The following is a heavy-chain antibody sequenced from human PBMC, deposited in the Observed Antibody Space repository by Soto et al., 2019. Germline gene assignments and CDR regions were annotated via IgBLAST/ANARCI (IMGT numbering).Heavy chain of an antibody. V-gene: IGHV3-74*01. CDR3: ARALNYHDYDY. CDR1: GFTFSSYA. CDR2: ISGGGSTT. Sequence: PGGSLRLSCAASGFTFSSYAMTWVRQGPGKGLVWVSGISGGGSTTRYADSVKGRFTISRDNAKNTLNVQMNSLRAEDTAVYYCARALNYHDYDYWGQGTLVTVSS. J-gene: IGHJ4*02. D-gene: IGHD3-16*01.